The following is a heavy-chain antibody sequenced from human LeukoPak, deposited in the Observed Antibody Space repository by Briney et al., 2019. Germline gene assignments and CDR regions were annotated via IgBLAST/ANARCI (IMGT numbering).Heavy chain of an antibody. CDR2: ISGSGGST. D-gene: IGHD3-10*01. CDR1: GFTFSSYA. J-gene: IGHJ3*02. V-gene: IGHV3-23*01. Sequence: PGGSLRLSCAASGFTFSSYAMSWVRQAPGKGLEWVSAISGSGGSTYYADSVKGRFTISRDNSKNTLYLQMNSLRAEDTAVYYCAKYPWFGELSPVDAFDIWGQGTMVTVSS. CDR3: AKYPWFGELSPVDAFDI.